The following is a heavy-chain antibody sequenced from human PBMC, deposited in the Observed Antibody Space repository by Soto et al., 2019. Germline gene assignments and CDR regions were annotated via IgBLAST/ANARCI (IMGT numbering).Heavy chain of an antibody. CDR2: ISHSGST. V-gene: IGHV4-34*01. CDR3: ARFRLLRRGLVKTYYYYGMDV. D-gene: IGHD3-16*02. J-gene: IGHJ6*02. CDR1: GGSFSGYY. Sequence: SETLSLTCAVYGGSFSGYYWSWIRQPPGKGLEWIGEISHSGSTNYNPSLKSRVTISVDTSKNQSSLKLSSVTAADTAVYYCARFRLLRRGLVKTYYYYGMDVWGQGPKVTVYS.